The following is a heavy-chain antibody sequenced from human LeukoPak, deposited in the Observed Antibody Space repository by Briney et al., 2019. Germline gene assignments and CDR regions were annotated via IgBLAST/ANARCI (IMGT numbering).Heavy chain of an antibody. Sequence: GGSLRLSCAASGFTVSSNYMSWVGKAQGKGLEWVSVFYSGGSRYYADSVKGRLTISRDNSKNTLYFQMNSLRAEDTAVYYCARGTFYGGNSPFAFDIWGQGTMVTDSS. V-gene: IGHV3-53*01. J-gene: IGHJ3*02. CDR2: FYSGGSR. CDR1: GFTVSSNY. D-gene: IGHD4-23*01. CDR3: ARGTFYGGNSPFAFDI.